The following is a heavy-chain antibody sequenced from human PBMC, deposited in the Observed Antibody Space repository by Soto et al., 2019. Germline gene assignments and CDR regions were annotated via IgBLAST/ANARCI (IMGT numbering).Heavy chain of an antibody. D-gene: IGHD2-15*01. V-gene: IGHV1-2*04. CDR1: GYTFTGYY. Sequence: ASLKVSCKASGYTFTGYYMHWVRQAPGQGLEWMGWINPNSGGTNYAQKFQGWVTMTRDTSISTAYMELSRLRSDDTAVYYCAREASCSGGSCPTPGAYWLDPWGQGTLVTVSS. J-gene: IGHJ5*02. CDR3: AREASCSGGSCPTPGAYWLDP. CDR2: INPNSGGT.